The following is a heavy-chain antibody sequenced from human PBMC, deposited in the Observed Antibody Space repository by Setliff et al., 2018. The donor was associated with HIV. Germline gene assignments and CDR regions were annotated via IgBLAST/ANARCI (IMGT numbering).Heavy chain of an antibody. Sequence: PSETLSLTCAVSGGSISSETFSWNWIRQPAGKGLEWIGRIYTSGSTDYNPSLKSRVTISVATSKNQFSLKLNSVTTADTAVYYCARSRTSSGYYGVTGYGMDVWGQGTTVTVSS. CDR2: IYTSGST. CDR1: GGSISSETFS. J-gene: IGHJ6*02. CDR3: ARSRTSSGYYGVTGYGMDV. D-gene: IGHD3-22*01. V-gene: IGHV4-61*02.